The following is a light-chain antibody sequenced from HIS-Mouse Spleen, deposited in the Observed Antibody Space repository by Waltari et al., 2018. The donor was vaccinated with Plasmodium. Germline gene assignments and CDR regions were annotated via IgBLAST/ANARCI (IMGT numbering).Light chain of an antibody. Sequence: QSALTQPRSVSGSPGQSVTISCSGSSSNIGNNYVSWYQQLPGTAPKLLIYDNNKRPSGIPDRFSGSKSGNTASLTVSGLQAEDEADYYCSSYAGSNNLVFGGGTKLTVL. V-gene: IGLV2-8*01. CDR2: DNN. CDR3: SSYAGSNNLV. J-gene: IGLJ3*02. CDR1: SSNIGNNY.